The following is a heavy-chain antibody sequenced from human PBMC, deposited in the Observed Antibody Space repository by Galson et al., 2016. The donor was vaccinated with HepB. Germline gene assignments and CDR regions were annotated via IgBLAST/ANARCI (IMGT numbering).Heavy chain of an antibody. Sequence: SGYWMSWVRQAPGEGLEWVANINPDGSQKYYVDSVRGRFTISRDNAKNSLFLYMNNVRADDTALYYCARGRYCSGGGCYQDYWGQGTLVTVSS. CDR1: SGYW. J-gene: IGHJ4*02. V-gene: IGHV3-7*03. CDR3: ARGRYCSGGGCYQDY. D-gene: IGHD2-15*01. CDR2: INPDGSQK.